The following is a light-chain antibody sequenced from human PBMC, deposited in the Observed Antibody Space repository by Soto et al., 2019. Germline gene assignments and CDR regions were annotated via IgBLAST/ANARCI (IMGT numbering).Light chain of an antibody. Sequence: EIVMTQSPATLSVSPGEGATLSCRASQSVRSDLAWYQHKPGLAPRLLIYGVSTRATGIPVRFSGSGSGTEFTLSISSLQSEDSAIYYCQKYNSAPYTFGPGTKVDIK. V-gene: IGKV3-15*01. CDR3: QKYNSAPYT. J-gene: IGKJ3*01. CDR1: QSVRSD. CDR2: GVS.